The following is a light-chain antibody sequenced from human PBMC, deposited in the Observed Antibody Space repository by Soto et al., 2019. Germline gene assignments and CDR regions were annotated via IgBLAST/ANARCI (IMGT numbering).Light chain of an antibody. V-gene: IGKV2-28*01. CDR2: LGS. Sequence: DIVMTQSPLSLPVTPGEPASISCRSGQSLLHSNGYNYLDWYLQRPGLSPQLLIYLGSNRASGVPDRFSGSGSGTDFTLKITRVEAEDVGAYYCMQSLRSPWTFGQGTKVEIK. J-gene: IGKJ1*01. CDR3: MQSLRSPWT. CDR1: QSLLHSNGYNY.